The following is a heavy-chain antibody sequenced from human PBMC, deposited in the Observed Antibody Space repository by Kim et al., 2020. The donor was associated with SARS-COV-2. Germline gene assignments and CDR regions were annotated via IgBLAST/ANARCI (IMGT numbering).Heavy chain of an antibody. D-gene: IGHD1-7*01. J-gene: IGHJ4*01. CDR2: IDRSGGDP. CDR1: GFTFGARD. Sequence: GGSLRLSCTASGFTFGARDMSWVRQASGMGLEWVSSIDRSGGDPQYPDSVKGRFTISRDNSKNTLFLHMNSLRAEDTALYYCATEMASSTELFDYWGRGTPVTVSS. V-gene: IGHV3-23*05. CDR3: ATEMASSTELFDY.